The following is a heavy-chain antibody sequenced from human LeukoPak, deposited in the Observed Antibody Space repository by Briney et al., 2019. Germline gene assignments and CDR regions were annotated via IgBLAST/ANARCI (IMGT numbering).Heavy chain of an antibody. V-gene: IGHV4-4*07. J-gene: IGHJ4*02. Sequence: SEPLSLTCTVSGGSISSYYWIWIRQPAGKGLEWIGRIYTSGSTHYTPSLKSRVTMSVDTSKNQFSLTLISVTAADTAVYYCARTTSGIAAPPFDYWGQGTLVTVSS. CDR1: GGSISSYY. D-gene: IGHD6-13*01. CDR3: ARTTSGIAAPPFDY. CDR2: IYTSGST.